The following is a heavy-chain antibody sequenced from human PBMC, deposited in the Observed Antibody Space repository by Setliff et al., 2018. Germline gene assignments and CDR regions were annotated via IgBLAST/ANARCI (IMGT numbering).Heavy chain of an antibody. V-gene: IGHV2-70*04. CDR1: GFSLSTSGMR. J-gene: IGHJ4*02. CDR2: IDWDDTK. CDR3: ARTDPAMTRFDY. D-gene: IGHD2-2*01. Sequence: SGPTLVNPTQALTLTCTFSGFSLSTSGMRVSWIRQPPGKALEWLARIDWDDTKFYSTSLKTRLTISKDTSKNQVVLTMTNMDPVDTATYYCARTDPAMTRFDYWGQGILVTVSS.